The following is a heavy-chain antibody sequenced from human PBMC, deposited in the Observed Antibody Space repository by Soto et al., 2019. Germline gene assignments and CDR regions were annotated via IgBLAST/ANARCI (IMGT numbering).Heavy chain of an antibody. D-gene: IGHD3-22*01. CDR3: ASPAQYYYDSSGLRTPYYYYYGMDV. CDR2: IIPIFGTA. CDR1: GGTFSTYG. V-gene: IGHV1-69*13. J-gene: IGHJ6*02. Sequence: GASVKVSCKASGGTFSTYGISWVRQAPGQGLEWMGGIIPIFGTANYAQKFQGRVTITADESTSTAYMELSSLRSEDTAVYYCASPAQYYYDSSGLRTPYYYYYGMDVWGQGTTVNVSS.